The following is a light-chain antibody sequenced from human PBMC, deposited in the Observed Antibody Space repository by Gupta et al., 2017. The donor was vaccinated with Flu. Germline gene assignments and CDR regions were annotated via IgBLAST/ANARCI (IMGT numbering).Light chain of an antibody. Sequence: QSALTQPASVSGSPGQSLTISCNGTSSDVGAYNHVSWYQQHPGKAPKLMIYEVANRPSGVSDRFSGSKSDNTASLTISGLQAEDEADYYCSSYTRTTTWVFGGGTKLTVL. J-gene: IGLJ3*02. CDR1: SSDVGAYNH. CDR2: EVA. V-gene: IGLV2-14*01. CDR3: SSYTRTTTWV.